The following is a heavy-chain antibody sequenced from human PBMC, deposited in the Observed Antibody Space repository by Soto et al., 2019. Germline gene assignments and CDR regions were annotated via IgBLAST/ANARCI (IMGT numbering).Heavy chain of an antibody. CDR1: GGSISSSNW. J-gene: IGHJ6*02. CDR2: IYHSGST. Sequence: QVQLQESGPGLVKPSGTLSLTCAVSGGSISSSNWWSWVRQPPGKGLEWIGEIYHSGSTNYNPSLKSRLTISXDXSKNQFSLKLSSVTAADTAVYYWARVSGSYYYGMDVWGQGTTVTVSS. V-gene: IGHV4-4*02. D-gene: IGHD1-26*01. CDR3: ARVSGSYYYGMDV.